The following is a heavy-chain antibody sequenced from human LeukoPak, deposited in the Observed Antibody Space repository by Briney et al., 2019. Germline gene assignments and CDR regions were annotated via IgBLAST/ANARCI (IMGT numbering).Heavy chain of an antibody. CDR2: IYYTGSV. CDR1: GGSIKNDYW. CDR3: ARHYDLWSAYSY. J-gene: IGHJ4*02. Sequence: SSETLSLTCTVYGGSIKNDYWWTWVRQSPGKGLEWIGEIYYTGSVNYNLSLGSRATISRDTSKSQFSLMLRSVTAADTAVYYCARHYDLWSAYSYWGQGLLVTVSS. D-gene: IGHD3-3*01. V-gene: IGHV4-4*02.